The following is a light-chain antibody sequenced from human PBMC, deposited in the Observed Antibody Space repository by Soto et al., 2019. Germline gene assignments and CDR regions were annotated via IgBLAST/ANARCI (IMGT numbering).Light chain of an antibody. CDR3: QSYDRSLSSSRV. Sequence: QSVLTQPPSVSGAPGQRVTISCTGSSSNIGAGYDVHWYQQLPGSAPKLLIYGNNNRPSGVPDRFSGSKSGTSASLAITGLQAEDEADYYCQSYDRSLSSSRVFGTGNKLTVL. J-gene: IGLJ1*01. CDR1: SSNIGAGYD. V-gene: IGLV1-40*01. CDR2: GNN.